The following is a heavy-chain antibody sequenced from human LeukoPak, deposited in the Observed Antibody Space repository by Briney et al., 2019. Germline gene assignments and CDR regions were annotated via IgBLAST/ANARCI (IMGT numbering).Heavy chain of an antibody. CDR2: IYPGDSDT. CDR3: ARLVWCSGGSCYFGAFDI. Sequence: GESLKISGKGFGYDFTGNWIGWVRQMPGKGLEWMRIIYPGDSDTRYSPSFQGQVTISADKFISTAYPQWSSLKASDTAMYYCARLVWCSGGSCYFGAFDIWGQGTMVTVSS. J-gene: IGHJ3*02. V-gene: IGHV5-51*01. D-gene: IGHD2-15*01. CDR1: GYDFTGNW.